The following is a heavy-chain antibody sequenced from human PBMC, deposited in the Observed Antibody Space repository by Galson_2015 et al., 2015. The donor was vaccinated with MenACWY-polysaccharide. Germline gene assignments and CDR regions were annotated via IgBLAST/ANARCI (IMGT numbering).Heavy chain of an antibody. V-gene: IGHV4-59*01. CDR2: INYSGST. D-gene: IGHD6-19*01. J-gene: IGHJ2*01. CDR3: ARAIAVAGQRRDFDL. CDR1: GGSISSYY. Sequence: SETLSLTCTVSGGSISSYYWNWIRQPPGKGLEWVVYINYSGSTNHNPSLKSRVTMSVDTSKNQFSLNLTSVTDADTAVYYCARAIAVAGQRRDFDLWGRGTLVTVSS.